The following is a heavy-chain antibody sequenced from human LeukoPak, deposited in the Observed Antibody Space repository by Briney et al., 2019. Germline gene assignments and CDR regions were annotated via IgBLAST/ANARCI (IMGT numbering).Heavy chain of an antibody. CDR3: ARHGGTLDYFDS. J-gene: IGHJ4*02. D-gene: IGHD1-26*01. CDR2: ISYGGAT. V-gene: IGHV4-59*08. CDR1: NGSISTYY. Sequence: ASETLSLTCSVSNGSISTYYWSWIRQSPGKGLVWIGYISYGGATTYNPSLKRRVTISVDSPKNHFSLRLTSLTAADTALYYCARHGGTLDYFDSWGPGSLVTVSS.